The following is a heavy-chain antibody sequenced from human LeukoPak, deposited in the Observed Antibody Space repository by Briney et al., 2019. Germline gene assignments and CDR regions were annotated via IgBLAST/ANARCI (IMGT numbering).Heavy chain of an antibody. CDR3: AREGSQSASATYPGND. D-gene: IGHD3-10*01. J-gene: IGHJ4*02. V-gene: IGHV4-39*02. CDR1: GDSISSRSYY. CDR2: FYYSGST. Sequence: PSETLSLTCTVSGDSISSRSYYWGWIRQPPGKGLEWIGSFYYSGSTYHNPSFKSRVTISVDTSKNQFALKLSSVTAADTAVYYCAREGSQSASATYPGNDWGQGTLVTVSS.